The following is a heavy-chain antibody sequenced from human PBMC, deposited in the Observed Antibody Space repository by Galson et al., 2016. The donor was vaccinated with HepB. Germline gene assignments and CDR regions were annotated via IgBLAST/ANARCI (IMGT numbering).Heavy chain of an antibody. J-gene: IGHJ4*02. D-gene: IGHD7-27*01. CDR3: ARNRPFTGDFDY. V-gene: IGHV1-8*02. Sequence: SVKVSCKASGYTFTNYDFNWVRQAPGQGLEWLGWMTPNSGNTGCAQKFQGRLSLTRDISTSTAYMELSSLTPDDTAVYYCARNRPFTGDFDYWGQGTLVTVSS. CDR1: GYTFTNYD. CDR2: MTPNSGNT.